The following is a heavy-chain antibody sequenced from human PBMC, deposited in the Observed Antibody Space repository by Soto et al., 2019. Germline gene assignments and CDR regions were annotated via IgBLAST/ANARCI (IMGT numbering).Heavy chain of an antibody. D-gene: IGHD3-22*01. CDR2: IYSGGST. CDR3: ARNYDSTAGGAFDI. J-gene: IGHJ3*02. V-gene: IGHV3-53*01. CDR1: GFTVSSNY. Sequence: EVQLVESGGGLIQPGGSLRLSCAASGFTVSSNYMSWVRQAPGKGLEWVSVIYSGGSTYYADSVKGRFTISRDNSKNTLYLQRNSLRAEDTAVYYCARNYDSTAGGAFDIWGQGTMVTVSS.